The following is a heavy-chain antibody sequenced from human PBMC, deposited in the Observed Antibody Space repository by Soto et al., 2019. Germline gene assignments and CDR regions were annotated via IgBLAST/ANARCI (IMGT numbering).Heavy chain of an antibody. CDR2: IYYSGST. CDR3: ATETHVVVPAGGMDV. Sequence: PSETLSLTCTVSGGSISSGGYYWSWIRQHPGKGLEWIGYIYYSGSTYYNPSLKSRVTISVDTSKNQFSLKLSSVTAADTAVYYCATETHVVVPAGGMDVWGQGTTVTVS. D-gene: IGHD2-2*01. J-gene: IGHJ6*02. CDR1: GGSISSGGYY. V-gene: IGHV4-31*03.